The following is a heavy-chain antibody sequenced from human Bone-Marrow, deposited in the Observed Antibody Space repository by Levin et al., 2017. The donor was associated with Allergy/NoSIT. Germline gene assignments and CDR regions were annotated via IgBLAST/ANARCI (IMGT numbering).Heavy chain of an antibody. Sequence: EASVKVSCAASGFTVSSKYMSWVRQAPGKGLEWVAVIHSGGTTYYADSVKGRFTISRDNSKNTVYLQMNSLRADDTAVYHCARDPGYGDPVGFDPWGLGTLVTVST. V-gene: IGHV3-66*01. CDR3: ARDPGYGDPVGFDP. CDR2: IHSGGTT. CDR1: GFTVSSKY. J-gene: IGHJ5*02. D-gene: IGHD4-17*01.